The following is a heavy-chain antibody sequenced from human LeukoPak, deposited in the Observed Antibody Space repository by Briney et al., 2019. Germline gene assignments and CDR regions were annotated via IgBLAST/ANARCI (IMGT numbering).Heavy chain of an antibody. CDR3: ARRYCSSGSCYYALDY. D-gene: IGHD2-15*01. CDR2: ISAYNGNT. Sequence: ASVKVSCKASGYTFTIYSITWVRQAPGQGLEWMGWISAYNGNTNYAQKLQDRVTMTTDTSTSTAYMELRSLRSDDTAIYYCARRYCSSGSCYYALDYWGQGTLVTVSS. J-gene: IGHJ4*02. CDR1: GYTFTIYS. V-gene: IGHV1-18*01.